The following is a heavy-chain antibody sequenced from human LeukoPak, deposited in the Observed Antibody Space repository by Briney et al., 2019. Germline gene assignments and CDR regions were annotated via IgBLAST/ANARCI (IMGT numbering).Heavy chain of an antibody. D-gene: IGHD6-13*01. CDR2: ISYDGSNK. J-gene: IGHJ2*01. Sequence: GRSLRLSCAASGFTFSSYGMHWVRQAPGKGLEWVAVISYDGSNKYYADSVKGLFTISRDNSKNTLYLQMNSLRAEDTAVYYCAKGPYSSSWYWYFDLWGRGTLVTVSS. CDR3: AKGPYSSSWYWYFDL. V-gene: IGHV3-30*18. CDR1: GFTFSSYG.